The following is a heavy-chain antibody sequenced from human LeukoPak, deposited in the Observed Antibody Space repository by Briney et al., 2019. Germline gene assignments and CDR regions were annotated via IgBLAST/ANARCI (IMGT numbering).Heavy chain of an antibody. Sequence: SQTLSLTFAISGDSVSINSAAWNWIRQSPSRGLEWLGSTYYRSKWHNEYAVSVKGRITVNPDTSKNQFTLQLNSVTPDDTAVYYCTRDPPGWPWGQGTLVTVSS. V-gene: IGHV6-1*01. D-gene: IGHD2-15*01. CDR3: TRDPPGWP. J-gene: IGHJ5*02. CDR2: TYYRSKWHN. CDR1: GDSVSINSAA.